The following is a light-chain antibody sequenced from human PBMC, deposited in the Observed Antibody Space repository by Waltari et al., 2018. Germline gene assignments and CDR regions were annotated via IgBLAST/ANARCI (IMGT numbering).Light chain of an antibody. CDR1: QSVGRT. CDR3: QHYVRLPVT. V-gene: IGKV3-20*01. Sequence: EIVLTQSPGTLSLSPGETATLSCRASQSVGRTLAWYQQKPGQAPRRLLYAASTRATGIPXXXSGSGSGTDFRLTISRVEPEDFAVYYCQHYVRLPVTFGQGTTVELK. J-gene: IGKJ1*01. CDR2: AAS.